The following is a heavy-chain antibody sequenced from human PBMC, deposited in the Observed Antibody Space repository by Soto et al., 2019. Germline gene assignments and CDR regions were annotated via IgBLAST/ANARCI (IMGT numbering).Heavy chain of an antibody. J-gene: IGHJ4*02. Sequence: GGSLRLSCAASGFTFSRYSMHWVRQAPGKGLEWVAAISYDETNESYADSVKGRFTISRDTSKDKLFLQMNSLRPEDTAVYFCSRAPFDNSGYFAHWGQGARVTVS. CDR3: SRAPFDNSGYFAH. V-gene: IGHV3-30-3*01. CDR2: ISYDETNE. D-gene: IGHD6-19*01. CDR1: GFTFSRYS.